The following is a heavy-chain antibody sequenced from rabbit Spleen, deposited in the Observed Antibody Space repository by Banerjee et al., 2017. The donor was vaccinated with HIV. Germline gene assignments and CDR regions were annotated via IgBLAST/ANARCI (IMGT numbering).Heavy chain of an antibody. J-gene: IGHJ4*01. Sequence: QEQLVESGGGLVQPGASLTLTCTASGFSFSSGYDMCWVRQAPGKGLEWIACINIVTGKSVYASWAKGRFTMSRTSSTTVTLQMTSLTAADTATYFCARDLVAVIGWNFGLWGPGTLVTVS. D-gene: IGHD1-1*01. CDR3: ARDLVAVIGWNFGL. CDR2: INIVTGKS. V-gene: IGHV1S45*01. CDR1: GFSFSSGYD.